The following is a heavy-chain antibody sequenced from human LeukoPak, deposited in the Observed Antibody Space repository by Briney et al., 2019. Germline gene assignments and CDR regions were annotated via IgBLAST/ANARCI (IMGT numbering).Heavy chain of an antibody. CDR1: GFTVSSNY. Sequence: GGSLRLSCAASGFTVSSNYMTWVRQAPGKGLEWVSVLYSGAGTYYADSVKGRFTISRDNSKNTLYLQMNSLRAEDTAVYYCARENYYDSSEYYFDYWGQGTLVTVSS. J-gene: IGHJ4*02. V-gene: IGHV3-53*01. CDR3: ARENYYDSSEYYFDY. CDR2: LYSGAGT. D-gene: IGHD3-22*01.